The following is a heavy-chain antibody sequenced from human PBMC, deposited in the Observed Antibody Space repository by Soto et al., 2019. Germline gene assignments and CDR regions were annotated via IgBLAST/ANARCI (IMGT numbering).Heavy chain of an antibody. V-gene: IGHV3-11*05. CDR3: ARSLRGYSGYSGY. D-gene: IGHD5-12*01. Sequence: QVQLVESGGGLVKPGGCLRLSCAASGFTFSDYYMSWIRQAPGKGLEWVSYISSSGSDTNYADSVKGRFTVSRDNAKNSLYLQLNSLRAEDTAVYYCARSLRGYSGYSGYWGQGTLVTVSS. CDR2: ISSSGSDT. J-gene: IGHJ4*02. CDR1: GFTFSDYY.